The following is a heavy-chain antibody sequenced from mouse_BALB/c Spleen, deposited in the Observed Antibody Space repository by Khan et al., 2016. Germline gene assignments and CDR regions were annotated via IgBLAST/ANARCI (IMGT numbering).Heavy chain of an antibody. CDR2: ISYSSYT. D-gene: IGHD2-4*01. CDR3: ARYDYDWYFDV. CDR1: DYSITSDYA. Sequence: EVQLQESGPGLVKPSQSLSLTCTVTDYSITSDYAWNWIRQFPGNKLEWMGYISYSSYTIYNPSLKSRISITRDTSKNQFFLQLNSVTTEDTATYYCARYDYDWYFDVWGAGTTVTVSS. J-gene: IGHJ1*01. V-gene: IGHV3-2*02.